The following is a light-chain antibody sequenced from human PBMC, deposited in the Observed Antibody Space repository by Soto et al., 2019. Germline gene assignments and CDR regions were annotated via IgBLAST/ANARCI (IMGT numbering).Light chain of an antibody. V-gene: IGKV1-5*03. J-gene: IGKJ2*01. Sequence: DIQMTQSPSTLSASVGDRVTITCRASQSISSWLAWYQQKPGKAPKLLIYKASSLESGVPSRFSGSGSGTEFTLTISSLQPDEFATYYCQQYNSYPYTFGQGNKLEIK. CDR2: KAS. CDR3: QQYNSYPYT. CDR1: QSISSW.